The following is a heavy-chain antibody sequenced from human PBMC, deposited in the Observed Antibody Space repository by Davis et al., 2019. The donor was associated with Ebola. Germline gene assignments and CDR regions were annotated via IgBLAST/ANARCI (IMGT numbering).Heavy chain of an antibody. CDR3: AKAAAAGGEYYYYAMDV. D-gene: IGHD6-13*01. J-gene: IGHJ6*02. Sequence: PGGSLRLSCAASGFRFDDYAMHWVRQAPGKGLEWVSGINRNSGRIGYADSVKGRFTISRDDAKNSLYLQMNSLRMEDTALYYCAKAAAAGGEYYYYAMDVWGQGTTVTVSS. CDR1: GFRFDDYA. V-gene: IGHV3-9*01. CDR2: INRNSGRI.